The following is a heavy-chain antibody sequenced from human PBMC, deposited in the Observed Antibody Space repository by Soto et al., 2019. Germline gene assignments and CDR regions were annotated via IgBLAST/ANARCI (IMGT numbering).Heavy chain of an antibody. CDR2: IYYSGST. J-gene: IGHJ6*02. V-gene: IGHV4-59*01. CDR3: ARGSPAYYGMDV. CDR1: GGSISSYY. D-gene: IGHD3-10*01. Sequence: SETLSLTCTVSGGSISSYYWSWIRQPPGKGLEWIGYIYYSGSTNYNPSLKSRVTISVDTSKNQFSLKLSSVTAADTAVYYCARGSPAYYGMDVWGQGTTVTVSS.